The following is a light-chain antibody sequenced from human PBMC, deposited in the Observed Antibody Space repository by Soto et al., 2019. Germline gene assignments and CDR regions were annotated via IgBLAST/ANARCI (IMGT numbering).Light chain of an antibody. J-gene: IGLJ3*02. CDR3: ETWDSNTRV. CDR1: SGHSSYI. CDR2: LENSGTY. V-gene: IGLV4-60*02. Sequence: QPVLTQSSSASASLGSSVKLTCTLSSGHSSYIIAWHQQQPGKAPRYLMNLENSGTYNKGSGVPDRFSGSSSGADRYLTISTLQFDEEADYYCETWDSNTRVFGGGTKLTVL.